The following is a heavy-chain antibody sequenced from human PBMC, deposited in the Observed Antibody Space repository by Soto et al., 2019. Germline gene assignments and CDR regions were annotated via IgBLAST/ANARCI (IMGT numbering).Heavy chain of an antibody. CDR2: IYYSGST. J-gene: IGHJ3*02. CDR1: GGSFGDYC. Sequence: SETLSLTCAVLGGSFGDYCLSWIRQSPGKGLEWIGYIYYSGSTNYNPSLKSRVSISVDTSKNQFSLKLSSVTAADTAVYYCARSRDAFDIWGQGTMVTVSS. CDR3: ARSRDAFDI. V-gene: IGHV4-59*01.